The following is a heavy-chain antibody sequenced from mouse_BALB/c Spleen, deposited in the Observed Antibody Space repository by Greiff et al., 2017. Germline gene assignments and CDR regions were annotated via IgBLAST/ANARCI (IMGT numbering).Heavy chain of an antibody. V-gene: IGHV5-17*02. CDR2: ISSGSSTI. D-gene: IGHD1-1*01. CDR1: GFTFSSFG. J-gene: IGHJ1*01. CDR3: ASGSSYWYFDV. Sequence: EVMLVESGGGLVQPGGSRKLSCAASGFTFSSFGMHWVRQAPEKGLEWVAYISSGSSTIYYADTVKGRFTISRDNPKNTLFLQMTSLRSEDTAMYYCASGSSYWYFDVWGAGTTVTVSS.